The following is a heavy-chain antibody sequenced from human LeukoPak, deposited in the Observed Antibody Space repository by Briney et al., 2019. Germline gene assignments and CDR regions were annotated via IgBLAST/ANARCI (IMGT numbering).Heavy chain of an antibody. Sequence: GRSLRLSCAASGFTFEDYAIHWVRQAPGKGLEWVSGISWNSGTIDYADSVKGRFTISRDNAKSSLYLQMNSLRVEDTALYYCEKDHSSSGEGFDYGGREPLVTVSS. CDR2: ISWNSGTI. V-gene: IGHV3-9*01. CDR1: GFTFEDYA. CDR3: EKDHSSSGEGFDY. D-gene: IGHD6-13*01. J-gene: IGHJ4*02.